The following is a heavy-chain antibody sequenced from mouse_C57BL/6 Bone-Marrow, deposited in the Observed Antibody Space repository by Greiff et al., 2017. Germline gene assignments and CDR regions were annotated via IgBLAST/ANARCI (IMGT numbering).Heavy chain of an antibody. Sequence: VQLQQSGAELVRPGASVTLSCKASGYTFTDYEMHWVKQTPVHGLEWIGAIDPETGGTAYNQKFKGKARLTADKSSSTAYMELRSLTSEDSAVYYCTGGNPFAYWGQATLVTVSA. D-gene: IGHD2-1*01. CDR2: IDPETGGT. CDR1: GYTFTDYE. J-gene: IGHJ3*01. V-gene: IGHV1-15*01. CDR3: TGGNPFAY.